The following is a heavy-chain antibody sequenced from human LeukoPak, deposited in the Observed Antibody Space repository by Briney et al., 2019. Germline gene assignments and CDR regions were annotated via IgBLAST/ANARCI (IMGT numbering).Heavy chain of an antibody. CDR2: ISSSSSYI. CDR1: GFTFSSYS. J-gene: IGHJ4*02. D-gene: IGHD1-1*01. V-gene: IGHV3-21*01. Sequence: GGSLRLSCAASGFTFSSYSMNWVRQAPGKGLEWVSSISSSSSYIYYADSVKGRFTISRDNAKKSLYLQMNSLRAEDTAVYYRARDVERLAQMPYYFDYWGEGTLVTVSS. CDR3: ARDVERLAQMPYYFDY.